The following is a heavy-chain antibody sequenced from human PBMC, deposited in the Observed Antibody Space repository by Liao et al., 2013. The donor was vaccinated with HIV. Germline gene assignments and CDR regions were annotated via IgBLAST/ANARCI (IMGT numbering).Heavy chain of an antibody. CDR1: GGSISSGSYY. V-gene: IGHV4-61*02. J-gene: IGHJ4*02. CDR3: ARGSAWRPGDDY. D-gene: IGHD6-25*01. Sequence: QVQLQESGPGLVKPSQTLSLTCTVSGGSISSGSYYWSWIRQPAGKGLECIGRIYTSGSTNYNPSLKSRVTISVDTSKNQFSLKLSSVTAADTAVYYCARGSAWRPGDDYWGQGTLVTVSS. CDR2: IYTSGST.